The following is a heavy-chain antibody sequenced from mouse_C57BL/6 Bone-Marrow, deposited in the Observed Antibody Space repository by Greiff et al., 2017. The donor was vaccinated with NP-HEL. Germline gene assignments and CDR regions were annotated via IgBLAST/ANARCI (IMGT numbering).Heavy chain of an antibody. CDR1: GYTFTDYY. Sequence: VQLKESGPVLVKPGASVKMSCKASGYTFTDYYMNWVKQSHGKSLEWIGVINPYNGGTSYNQKFKGKATLTVDKSSSPAYMELNSLTSEDSAVYYCARGGTPGAYWGQGTLVTVSA. D-gene: IGHD2-14*01. J-gene: IGHJ3*01. CDR3: ARGGTPGAY. CDR2: INPYNGGT. V-gene: IGHV1-19*01.